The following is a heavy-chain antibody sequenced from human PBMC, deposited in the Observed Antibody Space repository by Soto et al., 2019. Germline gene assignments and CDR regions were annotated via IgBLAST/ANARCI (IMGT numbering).Heavy chain of an antibody. D-gene: IGHD5-18*01. Sequence: PPETLSLTCTVSGGSISSYYWSWFRQPAGKGLEWIGRIYTSGSTNYNPSLKSRVTMSVDTSKNQFSLKLSSVTAADTAVYYCGRRFGYGHSLYAPRAQRTLVIGSS. CDR3: GRRFGYGHSLYAP. J-gene: IGHJ1*01. CDR1: GGSISSYY. CDR2: IYTSGST. V-gene: IGHV4-4*07.